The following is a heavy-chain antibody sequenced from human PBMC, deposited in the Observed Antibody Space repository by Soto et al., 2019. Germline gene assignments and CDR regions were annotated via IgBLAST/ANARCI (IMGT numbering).Heavy chain of an antibody. Sequence: SVKVSCKASGGTFSSYTISWVRQAPGQGLEWMGRIIPILGIANYAQKFQGRVTITADKSTSTAYMELSSLRSEDTAVYYCALTLAMTPIIFDYLGQGTLVTVSS. CDR1: GGTFSSYT. J-gene: IGHJ4*01. CDR2: IIPILGIA. D-gene: IGHD2-2*01. CDR3: ALTLAMTPIIFDY. V-gene: IGHV1-69*02.